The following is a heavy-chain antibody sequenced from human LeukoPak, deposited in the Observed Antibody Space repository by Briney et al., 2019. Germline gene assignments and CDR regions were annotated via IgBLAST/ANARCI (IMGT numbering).Heavy chain of an antibody. CDR3: ATPYGGNYYYYYYYGMDV. CDR1: GYTLTELS. V-gene: IGHV1-24*01. D-gene: IGHD4-23*01. Sequence: ASVKVSCKVSGYTLTELSMHWVRQAPGKGLEWMGGFDPEDGETIYAQKFQGRVTMTEDTSTDTAYMELSSLRSEDTAVYYCATPYGGNYYYYYYYGMDVWGQGTLVTVSS. J-gene: IGHJ6*02. CDR2: FDPEDGET.